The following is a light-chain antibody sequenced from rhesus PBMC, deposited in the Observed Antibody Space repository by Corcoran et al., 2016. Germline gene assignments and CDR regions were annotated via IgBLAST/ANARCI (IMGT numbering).Light chain of an antibody. V-gene: IGLV2S7*01. CDR3: CSYTTSSTYI. J-gene: IGLJ1*01. CDR2: GVS. Sequence: QSAPTQTPSVSGSPGQTVAISCTGTHSDIGGDNYGSWYQQHPGKAPKLIIDGVSNRTSGVSDRFSGPKSGNTASLTISVLQAEDGADYYCCSYTTSSTYIFGAGTRLTVL. CDR1: HSDIGGDNY.